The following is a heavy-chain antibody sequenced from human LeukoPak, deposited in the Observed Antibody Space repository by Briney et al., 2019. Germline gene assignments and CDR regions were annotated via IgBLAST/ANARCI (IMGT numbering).Heavy chain of an antibody. Sequence: GGSLRLSCAGSGFTFSDYYMTWIRQAPGKGLEWVSYISGSGTDIVYRDSVKGRFTISRDNAKNSLYLQMNSLRVEDTAVYYCSRGPRRVDYWGQGTLVTVSS. CDR2: ISGSGTDI. D-gene: IGHD6-25*01. J-gene: IGHJ4*02. CDR1: GFTFSDYY. V-gene: IGHV3-11*04. CDR3: SRGPRRVDY.